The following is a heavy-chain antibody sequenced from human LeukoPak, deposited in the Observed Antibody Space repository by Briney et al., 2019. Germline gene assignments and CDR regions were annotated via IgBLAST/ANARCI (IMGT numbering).Heavy chain of an antibody. CDR3: ARDWYQLLSPLDY. J-gene: IGHJ4*02. CDR2: INPNSGGT. D-gene: IGHD2-2*01. Sequence: GASVTVSCKASGYTFTGYYMHWVRQAPGQGLEWMGWINPNSGGTNYAQKFQGRVTMTRDTSISTAYMELSRLRSDDTAVYYCARDWYQLLSPLDYWGQGTLVTVSS. V-gene: IGHV1-2*02. CDR1: GYTFTGYY.